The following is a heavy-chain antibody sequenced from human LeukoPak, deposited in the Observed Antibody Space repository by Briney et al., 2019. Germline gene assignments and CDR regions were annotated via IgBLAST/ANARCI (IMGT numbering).Heavy chain of an antibody. CDR3: TTDSPYSSSWFDYYYYYGMDV. CDR1: GFTFSNAW. D-gene: IGHD6-13*01. CDR2: IKSKTDGGIT. V-gene: IGHV3-15*01. J-gene: IGHJ6*04. Sequence: GGSLRLSCAASGFTFSNAWMSWVRQAPGKGLEWVGRIKSKTDGGITDYAAPVKGRFTISRDDSKNTLYLQMNSLKTEDTAVYYCTTDSPYSSSWFDYYYYYGMDVWGKGTTVTVSS.